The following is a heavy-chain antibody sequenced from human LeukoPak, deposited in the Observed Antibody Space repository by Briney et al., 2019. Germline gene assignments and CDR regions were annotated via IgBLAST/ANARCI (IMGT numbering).Heavy chain of an antibody. D-gene: IGHD2-2*01. V-gene: IGHV1-8*01. CDR2: MNPNSGNT. J-gene: IGHJ4*02. CDR3: ARYCSSTSCYSGGDHFDY. Sequence: ASVKVSCKASGYTFTSYDINWVRQATGQGLEWMGWMNPNSGNTGYAQKFQGRVTITRNTSISTAYMELSSLRSEDTAVYYCARYCSSTSCYSGGDHFDYWGQGTLVTVSS. CDR1: GYTFTSYD.